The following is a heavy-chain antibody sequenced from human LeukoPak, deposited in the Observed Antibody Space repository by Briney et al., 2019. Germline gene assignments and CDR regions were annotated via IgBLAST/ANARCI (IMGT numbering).Heavy chain of an antibody. J-gene: IGHJ4*02. CDR1: GFAFSDYV. CDR3: AKVGYYYGSGSYCLDY. CDR2: ISASGGST. D-gene: IGHD3-10*01. V-gene: IGHV3-23*01. Sequence: GGSLRPSCAASGFAFSDYVMNWVRQAPGKGLEWVSAISASGGSTYYANSVKGRFTISRDNSKNTLYLQMNSLRADDTAVYYCAKVGYYYGSGSYCLDYWGQGTLVTVSS.